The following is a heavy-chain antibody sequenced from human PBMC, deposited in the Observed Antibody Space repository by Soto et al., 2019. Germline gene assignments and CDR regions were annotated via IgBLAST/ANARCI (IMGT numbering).Heavy chain of an antibody. D-gene: IGHD2-2*01. Sequence: QVQLQESGPGLVKPSGTLSLTCAVSGDSISSNHWWNWVRQPPGKGLEWVGEIWPSGDTNYSPSLGGRVTVSLDKSQNQFSLRLTSVTAADTAVYYCARDEGHCSITNSCPFAYWGQGILVTVSS. CDR1: GDSISSNHW. CDR2: IWPSGDT. CDR3: ARDEGHCSITNSCPFAY. V-gene: IGHV4-4*02. J-gene: IGHJ4*02.